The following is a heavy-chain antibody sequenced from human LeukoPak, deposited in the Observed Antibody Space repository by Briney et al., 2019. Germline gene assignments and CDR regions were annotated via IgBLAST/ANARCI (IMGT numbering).Heavy chain of an antibody. CDR3: ARVRRVSSSYSTNYYYMDV. CDR2: ILYTGSA. J-gene: IGHJ6*03. D-gene: IGHD6-6*01. CDR1: GDSIPSYY. V-gene: IGHV4-59*01. Sequence: PSETLSLTCNVSGDSIPSYYWSWIRRPPGKRLEWIGFILYTGSANYNPSLESRISISVDTSKSQFSLTVKSVTAADTAVYYCARVRRVSSSYSTNYYYMDVWGKGTTVTVPS.